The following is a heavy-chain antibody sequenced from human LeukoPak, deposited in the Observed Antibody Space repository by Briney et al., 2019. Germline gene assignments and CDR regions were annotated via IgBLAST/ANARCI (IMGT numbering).Heavy chain of an antibody. D-gene: IGHD6-13*01. Sequence: ASVKLSCKASGYTFTGYYIHWVRQAPGQGLEWMGRINPNSGGTNYAQKFQGRVTMTRDTSISTAYMELSSLRSDDTAVYYCARVIIMPGTVDWGDSWGQGALVTVSS. J-gene: IGHJ4*02. V-gene: IGHV1-2*06. CDR2: INPNSGGT. CDR1: GYTFTGYY. CDR3: ARVIIMPGTVDWGDS.